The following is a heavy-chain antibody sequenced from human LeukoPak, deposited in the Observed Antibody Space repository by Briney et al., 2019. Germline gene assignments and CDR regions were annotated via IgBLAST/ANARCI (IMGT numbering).Heavy chain of an antibody. J-gene: IGHJ6*02. D-gene: IGHD1-14*01. V-gene: IGHV4-59*01. CDR1: GGSISSYY. CDR2: IYYSGST. Sequence: KASETLSLTCTVSGGSISSYYWSWIRQPPGKGLEWIGYIYYSGSTNYNPSLKSRVTISVDTSKNQFSLKLSSVTAADTAVYYCAGITGGYYGMDVWGQGTTVTVSS. CDR3: AGITGGYYGMDV.